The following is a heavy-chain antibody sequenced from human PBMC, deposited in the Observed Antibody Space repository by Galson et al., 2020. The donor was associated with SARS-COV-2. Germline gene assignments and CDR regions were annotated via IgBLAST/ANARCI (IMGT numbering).Heavy chain of an antibody. CDR3: AKVLAVAGMVDY. CDR1: GGSNSGYY. V-gene: IGHV4-59*01. Sequence: ETSETLSLTCSVSGGSNSGYYWSWIRQPPGKGLEWIGYIYYSGSTNYNPSLKSRVTISVDTSKNQFSLKLSSVTAADTAVYYCAKVLAVAGMVDYWGQGTLVAVSS. D-gene: IGHD6-19*01. CDR2: IYYSGST. J-gene: IGHJ4*02.